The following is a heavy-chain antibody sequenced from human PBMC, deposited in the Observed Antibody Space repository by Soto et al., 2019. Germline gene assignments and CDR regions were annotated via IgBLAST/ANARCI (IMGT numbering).Heavy chain of an antibody. D-gene: IGHD6-25*01. Sequence: QVQLVESGGGVVQPGRSLRLSCAGSGFTFSSYAMHWVRQAPGKGLEWVAVISYDGSNKYYADSVKGRFTISRDNSKNTLYLQMNSLRAEDTAVYYCARPRGGYVGVDYFDYWGQGTLVTVSS. CDR1: GFTFSSYA. CDR2: ISYDGSNK. J-gene: IGHJ4*02. V-gene: IGHV3-30-3*01. CDR3: ARPRGGYVGVDYFDY.